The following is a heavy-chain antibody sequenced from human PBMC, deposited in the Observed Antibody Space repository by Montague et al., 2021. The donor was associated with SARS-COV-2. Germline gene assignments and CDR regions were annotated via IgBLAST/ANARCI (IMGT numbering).Heavy chain of an antibody. D-gene: IGHD2-2*02. CDR1: GGSFSGYY. V-gene: IGHV4-34*01. J-gene: IGHJ6*03. CDR3: ASLGEGVVPAPILGVGPYYSYFYMEA. CDR2: INHSGSA. Sequence: SETLSLTCAVYGGSFSGYYWNWIRQPPGKGLEWIGEINHSGSANYNPSLKRRVTISVDMSKNQFSLKVNSVTAADTAVYYCASLGEGVVPAPILGVGPYYSYFYMEAGGKGARVTVPS.